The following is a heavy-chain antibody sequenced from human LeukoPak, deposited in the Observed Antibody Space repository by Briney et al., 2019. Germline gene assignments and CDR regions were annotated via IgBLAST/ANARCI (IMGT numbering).Heavy chain of an antibody. CDR3: AKPYYDFWSGYGYYMDV. Sequence: GGSLRLSCAASGFTFSSYAMSWVRQAPGKGLEWVSAISASGGITYYADSVKGRFTISRDNSKNTLYLQMNSLRAEDTAVYYCAKPYYDFWSGYGYYMDVWGQGTTVTVSS. CDR2: ISASGGIT. J-gene: IGHJ6*03. V-gene: IGHV3-23*01. D-gene: IGHD3-3*01. CDR1: GFTFSSYA.